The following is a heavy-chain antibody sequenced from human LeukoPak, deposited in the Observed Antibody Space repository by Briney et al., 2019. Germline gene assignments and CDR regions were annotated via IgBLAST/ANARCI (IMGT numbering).Heavy chain of an antibody. CDR2: INHSGST. Sequence: PSETLSLTCTVSGGSISSGSYYWNWIRQPPGKGLEWIGEINHSGSTNYNPSLKSRVTISVDTSKNQFSLKLSSVTAADTAVYYCASTYYYDSSGYYYWGQGTLVTVSS. CDR3: ASTYYYDSSGYYY. J-gene: IGHJ4*02. D-gene: IGHD3-22*01. V-gene: IGHV4-39*07. CDR1: GGSISSGSYY.